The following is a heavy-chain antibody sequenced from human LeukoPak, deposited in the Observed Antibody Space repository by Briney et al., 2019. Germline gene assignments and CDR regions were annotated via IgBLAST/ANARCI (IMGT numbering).Heavy chain of an antibody. D-gene: IGHD3/OR15-3a*01. V-gene: IGHV4-59*01. CDR2: IYYSGST. CDR1: GGSINTYF. Sequence: PSETLSLTCTVSGGSINTYFWSWIRQRPGKGLEWIGYIYYSGSTNYNPSLKSRVTISVDTSKNQFSLKLSSLTAADTAVYYCARVASGSNYYGMDIWGQGTTVTVSS. CDR3: ARVASGSNYYGMDI. J-gene: IGHJ6*02.